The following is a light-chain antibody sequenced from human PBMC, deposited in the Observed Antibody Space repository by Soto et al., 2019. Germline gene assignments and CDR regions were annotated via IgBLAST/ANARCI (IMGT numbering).Light chain of an antibody. J-gene: IGLJ1*01. CDR3: TSFTRSSTFV. CDR2: EVS. CDR1: SSDGGGYNY. V-gene: IGLV2-14*01. Sequence: QSVLTQPASVSGSPGQSITISCTGTSSDGGGYNYVSWYQQHPGKAPKLMIYEVSNRPSGVSNRFSGSKSGNTASLTISGLQAEDEADYYCTSFTRSSTFVFGTGTKVTVL.